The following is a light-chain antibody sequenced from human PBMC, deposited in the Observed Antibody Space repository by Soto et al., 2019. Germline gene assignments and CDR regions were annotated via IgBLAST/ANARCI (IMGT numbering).Light chain of an antibody. CDR3: QQYNRYSWT. Sequence: DIQMTQSPSTLSASVGDRVTITCRASQSISSWLAWYQQKPGKAPNLLIYKASSLESGLPSRFSGSGSGTEFTLTISSLQPDDFATYYCQQYNRYSWTFGQGTKVEIK. CDR2: KAS. CDR1: QSISSW. J-gene: IGKJ1*01. V-gene: IGKV1-5*03.